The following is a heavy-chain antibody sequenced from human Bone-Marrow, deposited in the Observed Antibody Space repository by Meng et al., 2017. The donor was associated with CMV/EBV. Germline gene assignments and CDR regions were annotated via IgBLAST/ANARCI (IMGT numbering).Heavy chain of an antibody. Sequence: GSLRLSCTVSGGSISSSSYYWGWIRQPPGKGLEWIGSIYYSGSTYYNPSLKSRVTISVDTSKNQFSLKLSSVTAADTAVYYCAKGGRDFPQDYGMDVWGQGTTVTVSS. CDR3: AKGGRDFPQDYGMDV. D-gene: IGHD3-3*01. V-gene: IGHV4-39*07. CDR2: IYYSGST. CDR1: GGSISSSSYY. J-gene: IGHJ6*02.